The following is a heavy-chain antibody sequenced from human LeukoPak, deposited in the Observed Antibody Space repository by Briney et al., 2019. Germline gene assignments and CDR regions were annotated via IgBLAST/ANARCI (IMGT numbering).Heavy chain of an antibody. D-gene: IGHD5-18*01. CDR1: GFTFSSYW. Sequence: GGSLRLSCAASGFTFSSYWMSWVRQAPGKGLEWVANIKRDGSEKYYVDSVKGRFTISRDNAKNSLYLQMNSLRAEDTAVYYCARTRGYSYGPEHFDYWGQGTLVTVSS. J-gene: IGHJ4*02. V-gene: IGHV3-7*01. CDR2: IKRDGSEK. CDR3: ARTRGYSYGPEHFDY.